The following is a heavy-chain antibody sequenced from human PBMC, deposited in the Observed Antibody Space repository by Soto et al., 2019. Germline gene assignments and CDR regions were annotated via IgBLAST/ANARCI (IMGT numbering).Heavy chain of an antibody. V-gene: IGHV3-33*01. CDR1: GFTFSSYG. J-gene: IGHJ4*02. CDR3: ARAISDLDFDY. CDR2: IWYDGSNK. Sequence: GGSLRLSCAASGFTFSSYGMHWVRQAPGKGLEWVAVIWYDGSNKYYADSVKGRFTISRDNSKNTLYLQMNSLRAEDTAVYYCARAISDLDFDYWGQGTLVTVSS. D-gene: IGHD2-21*01.